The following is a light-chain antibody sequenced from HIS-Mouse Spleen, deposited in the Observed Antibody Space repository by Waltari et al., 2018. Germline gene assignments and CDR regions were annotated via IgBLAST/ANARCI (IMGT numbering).Light chain of an antibody. V-gene: IGKV1-8*01. CDR1: QGISSY. CDR2: AAS. CDR3: QQYYSYPWT. J-gene: IGKJ1*01. Sequence: AIRMTQSPSSFSASTGDRVTITCRASQGISSYLAWYQQKPGKAPKLLISAASTLQSRVPSRFSGSGSWTDFTLTISCLQSEDFATYYCQQYYSYPWTFGQGTKVEIK.